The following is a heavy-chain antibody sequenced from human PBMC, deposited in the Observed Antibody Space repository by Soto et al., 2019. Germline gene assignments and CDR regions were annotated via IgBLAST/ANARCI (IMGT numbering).Heavy chain of an antibody. Sequence: PGGSLRLSCAASGLIFSSHGMHWVRRAPGTGLEWVAFIWSDGSNKYYSDSVKGRFTISRDDSKNTLYLQMNSLRAEDTAVYYCARDRGVTYLDSWGQGTLVTVPS. CDR2: IWSDGSNK. D-gene: IGHD3-10*01. CDR1: GLIFSSHG. CDR3: ARDRGVTYLDS. J-gene: IGHJ5*01. V-gene: IGHV3-33*01.